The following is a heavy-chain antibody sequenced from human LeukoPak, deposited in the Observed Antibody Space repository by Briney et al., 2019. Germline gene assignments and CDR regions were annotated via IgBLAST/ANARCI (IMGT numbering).Heavy chain of an antibody. CDR2: ISASGGRT. CDR3: AKGSAGSRPYYFDY. V-gene: IGHV3-23*01. CDR1: GFTFSSYA. D-gene: IGHD2-15*01. Sequence: PGGSLRLSCAASGFTFSSYAMSWVRQAPGKGLDWFSAISASGGRTYHADSVKGRFTISRDNSKNTLYLQMNSLRAEDTAVYYCAKGSAGSRPYYFDYWGQGTLVTVSS. J-gene: IGHJ4*02.